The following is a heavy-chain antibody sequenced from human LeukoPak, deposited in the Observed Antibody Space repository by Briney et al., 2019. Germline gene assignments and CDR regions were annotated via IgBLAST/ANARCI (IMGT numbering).Heavy chain of an antibody. Sequence: PGGSLRLSCAASGFTVSSNYMSWVRQAPGKGLEWVSYISSSGSTIYYADSVKGRFTISRDNAKNSLYLQMNSLRAEDTAVYYCARYSSPDDAFDIWGQGTMVTVSS. CDR1: GFTVSSNY. V-gene: IGHV3-11*01. CDR2: ISSSGSTI. J-gene: IGHJ3*02. CDR3: ARYSSPDDAFDI. D-gene: IGHD6-19*01.